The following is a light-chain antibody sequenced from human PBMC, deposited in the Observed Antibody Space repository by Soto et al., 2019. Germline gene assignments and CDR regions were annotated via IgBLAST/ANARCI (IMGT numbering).Light chain of an antibody. V-gene: IGKV3-11*01. CDR3: QQRSNWLT. CDR2: DAS. J-gene: IGKJ4*01. Sequence: EIVLTQSPATLSLSPGERATLSCMASQSVGSYLAWYQQKPGQAPRLLIYDASNRATGIPARFSGSGSGTDFTLTISSLEPEDFAVYFCQQRSNWLTFGGGTKVEIK. CDR1: QSVGSY.